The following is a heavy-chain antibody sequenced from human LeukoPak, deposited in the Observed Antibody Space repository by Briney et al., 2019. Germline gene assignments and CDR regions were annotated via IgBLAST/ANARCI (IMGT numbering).Heavy chain of an antibody. CDR1: GGSFSGYY. D-gene: IGHD4-17*01. CDR3: ARIRDYGDYGWFDP. J-gene: IGHJ5*02. Sequence: SETLSLTCAVYGGSFSGYYWSWIRQPPGKGLEWIGEINHSGSTNYNPSLKSRVTISVDTSKNQFSLKLSSVTAADTAVYYCARIRDYGDYGWFDPWGQGTLVTVSS. CDR2: INHSGST. V-gene: IGHV4-34*01.